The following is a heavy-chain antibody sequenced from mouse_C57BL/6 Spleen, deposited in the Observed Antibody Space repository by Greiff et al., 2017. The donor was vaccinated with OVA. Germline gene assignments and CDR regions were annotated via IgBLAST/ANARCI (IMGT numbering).Heavy chain of an antibody. D-gene: IGHD1-1*02. CDR3: ARKYGSHWYFDV. CDR1: GYTFTSYW. CDR2: IDPSDSYT. J-gene: IGHJ1*03. V-gene: IGHV1-69*01. Sequence: VQLQQPGAELVMPGASVKLSCKASGYTFTSYWMHWVKQRPGQGLEWIGEIDPSDSYTNYNQKFKGKSTLTVDKSSSTAYMQLSSLTSEDSAVYYCARKYGSHWYFDVWGTGTTVTVSS.